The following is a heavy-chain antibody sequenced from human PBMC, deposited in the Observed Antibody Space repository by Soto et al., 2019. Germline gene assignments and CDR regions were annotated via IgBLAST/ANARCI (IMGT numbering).Heavy chain of an antibody. V-gene: IGHV2-5*02. D-gene: IGHD2-15*01. CDR2: IYWDDDK. Sequence: QITLKESGPTLVKPTQTLTLTCTFSGFSLSTSGVGVGWIRQPPGKALEWLALIYWDDDKRYSPSLKSRLTIPKDTSKNQLVLTRTNMDPLDTATYYCAHRGSPNNWFDPWGQGTLVTVSS. CDR3: AHRGSPNNWFDP. CDR1: GFSLSTSGVG. J-gene: IGHJ5*02.